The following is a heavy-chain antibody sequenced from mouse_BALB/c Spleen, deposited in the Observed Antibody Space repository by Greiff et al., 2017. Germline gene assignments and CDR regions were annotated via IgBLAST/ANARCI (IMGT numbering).Heavy chain of an antibody. J-gene: IGHJ3*01. CDR1: GFTFSSYA. CDR2: ISSGGSYT. D-gene: IGHD4-1*01. Sequence: DVKLVESGGGLVKPGGSLKLSCAASGFTFSSYAMSWVRQSPEKRLEWVAEISSGGSYTYYPDTVTGRFTISRDNAKNTLYLEMSSLRSEDTAMYYCARGGTGTGFAYWGQGTLVTVSA. CDR3: ARGGTGTGFAY. V-gene: IGHV5-9-4*01.